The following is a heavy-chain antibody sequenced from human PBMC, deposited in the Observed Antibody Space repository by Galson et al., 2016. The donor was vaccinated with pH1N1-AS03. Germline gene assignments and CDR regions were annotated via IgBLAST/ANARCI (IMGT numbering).Heavy chain of an antibody. CDR3: AHFLYGDYATWFDP. Sequence: PALVKPTQTVTLTCTFSGVPLNTNGVGVGWIRQPPGKALEWLALIYWDDDKHYSTSLKSRLTITEDTSKNQVVLTTTNMDPVDTATYYCAHFLYGDYATWFDPWGQGTMVTVSS. CDR1: GVPLNTNGVG. J-gene: IGHJ5*01. D-gene: IGHD4-17*01. CDR2: IYWDDDK. V-gene: IGHV2-5*02.